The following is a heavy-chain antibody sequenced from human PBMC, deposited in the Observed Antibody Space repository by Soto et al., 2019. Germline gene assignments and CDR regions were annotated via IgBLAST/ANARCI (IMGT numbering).Heavy chain of an antibody. V-gene: IGHV1-46*03. D-gene: IGHD4-17*01. Sequence: GASVKVSCKASGYTFTCYYMYCVRQAPGQGLEWMGIINPSGGSTSYAQKFQGRVTMTRDTSTSTVYMELSSLRSEDTAVYYCARSAAPIGDYGNWFDPWGQGTLVTVSS. J-gene: IGHJ5*02. CDR3: ARSAAPIGDYGNWFDP. CDR2: INPSGGST. CDR1: GYTFTCYY.